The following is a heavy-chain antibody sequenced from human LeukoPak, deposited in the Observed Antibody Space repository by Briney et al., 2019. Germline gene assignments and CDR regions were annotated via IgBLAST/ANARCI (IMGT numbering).Heavy chain of an antibody. D-gene: IGHD6-19*01. CDR2: INPNSGGT. V-gene: IGHV1-2*06. Sequence: GASVKVSCKASGYTFTSYYMHWVRQAPGQGLEWMGRINPNSGGTNYAQKFQGRVTMTRDTSTSTVYMELSSLRSEDTAVYYCARGDPQQWLVGDYWGQGTLVTVSS. CDR3: ARGDPQQWLVGDY. J-gene: IGHJ4*02. CDR1: GYTFTSYY.